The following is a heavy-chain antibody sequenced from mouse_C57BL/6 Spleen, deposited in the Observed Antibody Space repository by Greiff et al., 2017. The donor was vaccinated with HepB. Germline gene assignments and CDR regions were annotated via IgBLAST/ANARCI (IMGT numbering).Heavy chain of an antibody. Sequence: VQLQQPGAELVKPGASVKLSCKASGYTFTSYWMHWVKQRPGQGLEWIGMIHPNSGSTNYNEKFKSKATLTVDKSSSTAYMQLSSLTSEDSVVYYCARWTTVVASNWYFDVWGTGTTVTVSS. J-gene: IGHJ1*03. D-gene: IGHD1-1*01. CDR3: ARWTTVVASNWYFDV. CDR2: IHPNSGST. CDR1: GYTFTSYW. V-gene: IGHV1-64*01.